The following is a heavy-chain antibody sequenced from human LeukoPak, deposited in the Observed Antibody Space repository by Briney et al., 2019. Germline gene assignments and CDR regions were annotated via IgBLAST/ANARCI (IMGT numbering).Heavy chain of an antibody. D-gene: IGHD6-19*01. CDR3: AGRRSGIAVAGTRRDY. J-gene: IGHJ4*02. Sequence: SETLSLTCTVSGGSISSSIYYWGWIRQPPGKGLEWIGSKRYSGSTFDNPSLRSRVTMSIDTSKNQFSLKLTFVTAADTAVYYCAGRRSGIAVAGTRRDYWGQGSLVTDSP. CDR2: KRYSGST. CDR1: GGSISSSIYY. V-gene: IGHV4-39*01.